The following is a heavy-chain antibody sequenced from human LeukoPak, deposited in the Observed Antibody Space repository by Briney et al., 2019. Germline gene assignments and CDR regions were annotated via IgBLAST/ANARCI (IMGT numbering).Heavy chain of an antibody. CDR1: GGSISSSNW. Sequence: PSGTLSLTCAVSGGSISSSNWWSWVRQPPGKGLEWIGEIYHSGSTNYNPSLKSRVTISVDKSKNQFSLKLSSVTAADTAVYYCARSGYGAHRRPFDYWGQGTLVTVSS. J-gene: IGHJ4*02. CDR2: IYHSGST. CDR3: ARSGYGAHRRPFDY. D-gene: IGHD4-17*01. V-gene: IGHV4-4*02.